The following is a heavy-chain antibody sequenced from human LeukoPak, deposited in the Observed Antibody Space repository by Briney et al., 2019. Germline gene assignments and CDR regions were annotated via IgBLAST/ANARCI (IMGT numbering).Heavy chain of an antibody. V-gene: IGHV3-53*01. CDR1: GFTVSTNC. D-gene: IGHD4-17*01. Sequence: GGSLRLSCAASGFTVSTNCMTWVRQAPGKGLEWVSTIYSGGTTYYADSVKGRFTISRDNSKNTLYLQMNSLRAEDTAVYYCARARSYGVQDWGQGTLVTVSS. CDR3: ARARSYGVQD. J-gene: IGHJ4*02. CDR2: IYSGGTT.